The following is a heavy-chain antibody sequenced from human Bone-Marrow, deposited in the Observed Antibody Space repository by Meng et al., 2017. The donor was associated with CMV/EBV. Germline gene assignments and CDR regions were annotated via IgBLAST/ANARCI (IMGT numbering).Heavy chain of an antibody. Sequence: GESLKISCAASGFTFSSYWMSWVRQAPGKGLEWVANIKQDGSEKYYVDSVKGRFTISRDNAKNSLYLQMNSLRAEDTAVYYCARDLNYYDSSGSPLGYWGQGTLVTGSS. CDR2: IKQDGSEK. CDR1: GFTFSSYW. D-gene: IGHD3-22*01. J-gene: IGHJ4*02. V-gene: IGHV3-7*01. CDR3: ARDLNYYDSSGSPLGY.